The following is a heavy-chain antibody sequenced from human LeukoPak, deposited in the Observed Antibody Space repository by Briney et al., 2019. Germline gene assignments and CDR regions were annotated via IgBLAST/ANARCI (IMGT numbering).Heavy chain of an antibody. J-gene: IGHJ4*02. Sequence: SVKVSCKASGGTFSSYAISWVRQAPGQGLEWMGGIIPIFGTANYAQKFQGRVTITTDESTSTAYMELSSLRSEDTAVYYCARLNDSGSFAGGYYLDYWGQGTLVTVSS. CDR2: IIPIFGTA. CDR1: GGTFSSYA. CDR3: ARLNDSGSFAGGYYLDY. D-gene: IGHD1-26*01. V-gene: IGHV1-69*05.